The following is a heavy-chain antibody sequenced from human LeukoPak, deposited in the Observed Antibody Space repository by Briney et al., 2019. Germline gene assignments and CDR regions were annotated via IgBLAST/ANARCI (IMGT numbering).Heavy chain of an antibody. CDR2: ISAYNGNT. D-gene: IGHD6-19*01. CDR1: GYTFTSYG. J-gene: IGHJ5*02. V-gene: IGHV1-18*01. Sequence: ASVKVSCKASGYTFTSYGSSWVRQAPGQGLEWMGWISAYNGNTNYAQKLRGRVTMTTDTSTSTASMELRSLRYDDTAVYYCARTYSSGWVPSVGSRFEPWGQGTLVTVSS. CDR3: ARTYSSGWVPSVGSRFEP.